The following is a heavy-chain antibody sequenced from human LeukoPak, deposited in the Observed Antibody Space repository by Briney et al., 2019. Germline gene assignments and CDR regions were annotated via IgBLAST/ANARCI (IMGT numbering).Heavy chain of an antibody. CDR1: GYSFTSYW. V-gene: IGHV5-10-1*01. CDR3: ARLSVRGAVAGNWFDP. Sequence: GESLRISCKGSGYSFTSYWISRVRQMPGKGPEWMGRIDPSDSYTNYSPSFQGHVTISADKSISTAYLQWSSLKASDTAMYYCARLSVRGAVAGNWFDPWGQGTLVTVSS. D-gene: IGHD6-19*01. J-gene: IGHJ5*02. CDR2: IDPSDSYT.